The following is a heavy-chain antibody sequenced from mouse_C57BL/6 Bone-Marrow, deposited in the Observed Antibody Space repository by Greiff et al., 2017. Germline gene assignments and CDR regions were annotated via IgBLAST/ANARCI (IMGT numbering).Heavy chain of an antibody. CDR1: GYTFTDYN. D-gene: IGHD1-1*01. Sequence: EVQLQQSGPELVKPGASVKIPCKASGYTFTDYNMDWVKQSHGKSLEWIGDINPNNGGTIYNQKFKGKATLTVDKSSSTAYMELRSLTSEDTAVYYCAREGALYYGSSYGYFDVWGTGTTVTVSS. CDR2: INPNNGGT. J-gene: IGHJ1*03. V-gene: IGHV1-18*01. CDR3: AREGALYYGSSYGYFDV.